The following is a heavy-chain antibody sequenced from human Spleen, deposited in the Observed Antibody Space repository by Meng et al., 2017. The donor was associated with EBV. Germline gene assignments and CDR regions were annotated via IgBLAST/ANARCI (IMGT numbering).Heavy chain of an antibody. CDR2: ISTYDGNT. Sequence: QVRLVQSGAEVKKPGASVKVSCKASGYTFTRYGITWVRQAPGRGPEWMGWISTYDGNTDYAQKLQGRATLTTDTSTATAYMELRSLRSDDTAVYYCALSVVQPAAYDYWGQGTLVTVSS. V-gene: IGHV1-18*01. J-gene: IGHJ4*02. D-gene: IGHD2-2*01. CDR1: GYTFTRYG. CDR3: ALSVVQPAAYDY.